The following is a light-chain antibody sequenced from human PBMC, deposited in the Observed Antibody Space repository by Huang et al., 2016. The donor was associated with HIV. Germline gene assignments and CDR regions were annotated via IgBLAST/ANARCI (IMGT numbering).Light chain of an antibody. V-gene: IGKV3-15*01. Sequence: EIVMTQSPATLSVSPGERATLSCRASQSVSSNLAWYQQKPGQAPRLRIYGASTRATGIPARCSGSGSRTEFTLTISSLQSEDFAVYYCQQYNNWPRTFGQGTKVEIK. CDR1: QSVSSN. J-gene: IGKJ1*01. CDR2: GAS. CDR3: QQYNNWPRT.